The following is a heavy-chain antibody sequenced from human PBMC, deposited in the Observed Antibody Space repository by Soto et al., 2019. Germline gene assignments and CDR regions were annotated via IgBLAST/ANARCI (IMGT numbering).Heavy chain of an antibody. CDR3: ARSWSAAVLLNY. D-gene: IGHD6-13*01. CDR2: INPNTGGT. Sequence: SVKVSCKASGYTFTGYYMHWVRQAPGQGLERMGWINPNTGGTNYAQNFQGWCTITRDTSISTSYMELSRLRSDDTAVYYCARSWSAAVLLNYWGQGNLVTVS. V-gene: IGHV1-2*04. J-gene: IGHJ4*02. CDR1: GYTFTGYY.